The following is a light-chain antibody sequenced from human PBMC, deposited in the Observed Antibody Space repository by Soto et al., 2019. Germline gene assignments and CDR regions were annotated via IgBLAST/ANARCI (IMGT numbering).Light chain of an antibody. CDR1: QSVSSNQ. J-gene: IGKJ3*01. CDR2: GAS. Sequence: DIVLTQSPGTLSLSPGERATLSCRASQSVSSNQLAWYQQRPGQAPRLLIYGASIRATGIPDRFSGSGSGTDFTLTIIRLEPEDFAVYFCQQYGGSPVTFGPGTKVDMK. V-gene: IGKV3-20*01. CDR3: QQYGGSPVT.